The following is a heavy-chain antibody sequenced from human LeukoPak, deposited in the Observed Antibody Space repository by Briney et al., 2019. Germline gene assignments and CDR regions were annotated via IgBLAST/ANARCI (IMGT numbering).Heavy chain of an antibody. J-gene: IGHJ4*02. V-gene: IGHV6-1*01. Sequence: SQTLSLTCAISGHSVSSKSAAWNGIRQSPSRDLEWLGRTYYRYKWFNNYAVSVKSRIIVNTDTSKNQFSLQLNSVTPEDTALYYCARSTGTFDYWGQGTLVTVSS. CDR2: TYYRYKWFN. CDR1: GHSVSSKSAA. D-gene: IGHD1-1*01. CDR3: ARSTGTFDY.